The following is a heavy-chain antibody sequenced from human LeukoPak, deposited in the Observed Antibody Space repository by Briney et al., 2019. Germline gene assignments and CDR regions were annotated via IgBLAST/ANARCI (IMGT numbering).Heavy chain of an antibody. CDR3: AKEYGGYVFDY. CDR1: GFTFSTYG. Sequence: PGGSLRLSCAASGFTFSTYGMHWVRQAPGKGLEWVAVISYDGSNKYYADSVKGRFTISRDNSKNTLYLQMNSLRAEDTVVYYCAKEYGGYVFDYWGQGTLVTVSS. CDR2: ISYDGSNK. J-gene: IGHJ4*02. D-gene: IGHD5-12*01. V-gene: IGHV3-30*18.